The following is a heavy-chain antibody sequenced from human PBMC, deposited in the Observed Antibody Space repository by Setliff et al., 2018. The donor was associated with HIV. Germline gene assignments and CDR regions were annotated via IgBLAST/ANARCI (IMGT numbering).Heavy chain of an antibody. CDR2: INHSGST. V-gene: IGHV4-34*01. CDR1: GGSFSGYY. Sequence: SETLSLTCAVYGGSFSGYYWSWIRQPPGKGLEWIGEINHSGSTNYNPSLKSRVTISVDTSKNQFSLKLSSVTAADTAVYYCARKVPYQMDVWGKGTTVTVSS. J-gene: IGHJ6*03. CDR3: ARKVPYQMDV.